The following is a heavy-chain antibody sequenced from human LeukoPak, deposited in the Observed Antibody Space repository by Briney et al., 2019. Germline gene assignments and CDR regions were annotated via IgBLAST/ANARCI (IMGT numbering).Heavy chain of an antibody. D-gene: IGHD1-7*01. V-gene: IGHV4-59*01. CDR1: GGSISTYY. J-gene: IGHJ4*02. Sequence: SETLSLTCTVSGGSISTYYWSWIRQPPGKGLEWIGYVDYSGSTNYSPSLKSRVTISIDTSKKQFSLKLSSVTAADTAVYYCARDFDGNYYFHYWGQGSLVTVSS. CDR2: VDYSGST. CDR3: ARDFDGNYYFHY.